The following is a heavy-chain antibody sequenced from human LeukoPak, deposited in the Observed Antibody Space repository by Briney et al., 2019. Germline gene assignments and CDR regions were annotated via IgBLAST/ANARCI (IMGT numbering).Heavy chain of an antibody. V-gene: IGHV3-48*01. CDR1: GFTFSSYS. Sequence: GGSLRLSCAASGFTFSSYSMNWVRQAPGKGLEWVSYISSSSSTIYYADSVKGRFTISRDNAKNSLYLQMNSLRAEDTAVYYCARVRGSGWYPNWYFDLWGRGTLVTVSS. D-gene: IGHD6-19*01. CDR3: ARVRGSGWYPNWYFDL. CDR2: ISSSSSTI. J-gene: IGHJ2*01.